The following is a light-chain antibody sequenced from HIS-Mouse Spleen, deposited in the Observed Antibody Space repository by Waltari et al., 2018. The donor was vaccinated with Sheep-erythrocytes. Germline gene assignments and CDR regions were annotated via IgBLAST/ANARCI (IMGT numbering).Light chain of an antibody. CDR2: QDS. CDR3: QAWDSSTAVV. J-gene: IGLJ2*01. V-gene: IGLV3-1*01. Sequence: SYELTQPPSVSVSPGQTASITCSGDKLGDKYACWYQQKPGQSPVLVIYQDSKRPSGFPERFAGSNSENTATLTISGTQAMDEADYYCQAWDSSTAVVFGGGTKLTVL. CDR1: KLGDKY.